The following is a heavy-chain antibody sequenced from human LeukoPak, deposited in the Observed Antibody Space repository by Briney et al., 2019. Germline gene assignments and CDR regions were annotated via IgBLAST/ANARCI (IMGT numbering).Heavy chain of an antibody. D-gene: IGHD2-15*01. J-gene: IGHJ4*02. CDR2: IYHSGST. V-gene: IGHV4-38-2*01. Sequence: SETLSLTCAVSGYSISSGYYWGWIRQPPGKGREWIGSIYHSGSTYYNPSLKSRVTISVDTSKNQFSLKLSSVTAADTAVYYCVRVRYCSGGSCRELFDYWGQGTLVTVSS. CDR1: GYSISSGYY. CDR3: VRVRYCSGGSCRELFDY.